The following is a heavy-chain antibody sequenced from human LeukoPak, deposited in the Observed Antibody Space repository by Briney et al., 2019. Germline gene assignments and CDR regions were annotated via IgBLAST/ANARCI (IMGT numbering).Heavy chain of an antibody. Sequence: SETLSLTCTVSGGSISSYYWSWIRQPAGKGLEWIGEINHSGSTNYNPSLKSRVTISVDTSKNQFSLKLSSVTAADTAVYYCARGRGSSSVVSLYRLSNWFDPWGQGTLVTVSS. CDR1: GGSISSYY. CDR2: INHSGST. D-gene: IGHD6-6*01. J-gene: IGHJ5*02. V-gene: IGHV4-34*01. CDR3: ARGRGSSSVVSLYRLSNWFDP.